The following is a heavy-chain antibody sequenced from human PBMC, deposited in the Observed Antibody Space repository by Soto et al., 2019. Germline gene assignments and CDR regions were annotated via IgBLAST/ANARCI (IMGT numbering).Heavy chain of an antibody. D-gene: IGHD6-19*01. CDR3: ASGPPYSSGWFDY. J-gene: IGHJ4*02. Sequence: PSETLSLTCAVSGGSISSSNWWSWVRQPPGKGLEWIGEIYHSGSTNYNPSLKSRVTISVDKSKNQFSLKLSSVTAADTAVYYCASGPPYSSGWFDYWGQGTLVNVSS. V-gene: IGHV4-4*02. CDR2: IYHSGST. CDR1: GGSISSSNW.